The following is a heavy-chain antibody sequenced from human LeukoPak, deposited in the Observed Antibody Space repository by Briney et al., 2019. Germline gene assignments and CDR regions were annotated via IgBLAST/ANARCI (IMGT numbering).Heavy chain of an antibody. D-gene: IGHD1-26*01. V-gene: IGHV3-21*01. CDR3: ARDPYSGTYGDTYYYYMDV. CDR1: GFTFSSYE. J-gene: IGHJ6*03. CDR2: ITSSSTYT. Sequence: GGSLRLSCAASGFTFSSYEMNWVRQAPGKGLEWVSSITSSSTYTFYADSVKGRFTIARDNARNSLYLQMNSLRAEDTAVYYCARDPYSGTYGDTYYYYMDVWGKGTTVTISS.